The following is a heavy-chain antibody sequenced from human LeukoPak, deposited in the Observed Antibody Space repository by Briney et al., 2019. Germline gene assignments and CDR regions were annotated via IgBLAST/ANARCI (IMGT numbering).Heavy chain of an antibody. V-gene: IGHV3-30*02. Sequence: GGSLRLSCAASGFSFNSYAMHWVRQAPGMGLEWVAFIQYSGGNKYYADSVKGRFTISRDNSKSALYLQMNRLRAEDTAVYYCAKDIGTKGNCGGDCYSFDYWGQGTLVTVSS. CDR1: GFSFNSYA. D-gene: IGHD2-21*01. CDR3: AKDIGTKGNCGGDCYSFDY. CDR2: IQYSGGNK. J-gene: IGHJ4*02.